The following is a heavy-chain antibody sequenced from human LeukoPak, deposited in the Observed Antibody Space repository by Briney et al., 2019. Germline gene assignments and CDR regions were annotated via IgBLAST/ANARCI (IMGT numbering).Heavy chain of an antibody. D-gene: IGHD2-21*02. J-gene: IGHJ3*02. CDR2: ISGSGGST. CDR1: GFTFSSYG. CDR3: TTDLPDIVVVTAILLRAFDI. V-gene: IGHV3-23*01. Sequence: GGSLRLSCAASGFTFSSYGMSWVRQAPGKGLEWVSAISGSGGSTYYADSVKGRFTISRDNSKNTLYLQMNSLKTEDTAVYYCTTDLPDIVVVTAILLRAFDIWGQGTMVTVSS.